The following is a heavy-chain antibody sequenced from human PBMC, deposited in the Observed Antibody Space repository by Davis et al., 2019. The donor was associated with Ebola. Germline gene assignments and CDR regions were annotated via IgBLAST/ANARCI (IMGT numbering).Heavy chain of an antibody. CDR3: AKDPGLYFWDV. CDR1: GFIFSSYW. CDR2: IKQDGSEK. Sequence: GESLKISCAASGFIFSSYWMSWVRQAPGKGLEWVANIKQDGSEKQYVDSVKGRFTISRDNSKNTLYLQMNNLRVDDTAVYYCAKDPGLYFWDVWGQGTSVTVSS. D-gene: IGHD2/OR15-2a*01. J-gene: IGHJ6*02. V-gene: IGHV3-7*03.